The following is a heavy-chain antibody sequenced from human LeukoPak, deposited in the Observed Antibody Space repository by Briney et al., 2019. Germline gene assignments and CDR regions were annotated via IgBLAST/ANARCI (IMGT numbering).Heavy chain of an antibody. Sequence: TSETLSLTCTVSGGSISSYYWSWIRQPPGKGLEWIGYIYYSGSTNYNPSLKSRVTISVDTSKNQFSLKLSSVTAADTAVYYCARGDMVRGVIPLDYWGQGTLVTVSS. D-gene: IGHD3-10*01. CDR2: IYYSGST. CDR1: GGSISSYY. J-gene: IGHJ4*02. CDR3: ARGDMVRGVIPLDY. V-gene: IGHV4-59*01.